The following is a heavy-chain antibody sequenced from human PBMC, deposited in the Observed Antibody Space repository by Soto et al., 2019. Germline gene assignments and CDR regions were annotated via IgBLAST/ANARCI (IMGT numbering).Heavy chain of an antibody. Sequence: GGSLRLSCAASGFTFSSYGMHWVRQAPGKGLEWVAVISYDGSNKYYADSVKGRFTISRDNSKNPLYLQMNSLRAENTAVDYCAKAVNSGYEDHSIAVAGYYYYYGMDVWGQGTTVTVSS. CDR1: GFTFSSYG. V-gene: IGHV3-30*18. J-gene: IGHJ6*02. CDR2: ISYDGSNK. D-gene: IGHD6-19*01. CDR3: AKAVNSGYEDHSIAVAGYYYYYGMDV.